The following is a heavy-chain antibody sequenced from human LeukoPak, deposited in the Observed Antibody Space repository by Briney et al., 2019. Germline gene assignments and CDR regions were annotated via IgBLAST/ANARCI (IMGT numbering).Heavy chain of an antibody. CDR1: GYNFSPFW. V-gene: IGHV3-74*01. CDR2: INADGSTI. J-gene: IGHJ3*02. CDR3: ARDRGNPDSFSI. Sequence: GGSLRLSWAASGYNFSPFWMHWVRQAPGKGLVWVSHINADGSTIVYADSVKGRFTISRDNAKNTLFLQMDSLRAEDTAVYYCARDRGNPDSFSIWGQGTVVTVSS. D-gene: IGHD3-10*01.